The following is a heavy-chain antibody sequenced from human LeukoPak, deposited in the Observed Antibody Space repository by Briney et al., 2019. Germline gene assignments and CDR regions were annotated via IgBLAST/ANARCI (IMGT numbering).Heavy chain of an antibody. CDR1: GYTFTSYG. D-gene: IGHD2-21*02. CDR3: ARPIDCGGDCYSEFAFDI. Sequence: ASVKVSCKASGYTFTSYGISWVRQAPGQGLEWMGIINPSGGSTSYPQKFQGRVTMTRDTSTSTVYMELSSLRSEDTAVYYCARPIDCGGDCYSEFAFDIWGQGTMVTVSS. J-gene: IGHJ3*02. V-gene: IGHV1-46*01. CDR2: INPSGGST.